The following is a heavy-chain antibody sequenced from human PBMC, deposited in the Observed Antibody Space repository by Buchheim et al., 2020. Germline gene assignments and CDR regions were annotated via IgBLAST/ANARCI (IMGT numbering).Heavy chain of an antibody. J-gene: IGHJ5*02. CDR1: GGSISSSSYY. Sequence: QLQLQESGPGLVKPSETLSLTCTVSGGSISSSSYYWGWIRQPPGKGLEWIGSIYYSGSTYYNPSLKSRVTISVDTSKNQFSLKLSSVTAADTAVYYCARLYYYDSSGYYWFDPWGQGTL. CDR3: ARLYYYDSSGYYWFDP. D-gene: IGHD3-22*01. CDR2: IYYSGST. V-gene: IGHV4-39*01.